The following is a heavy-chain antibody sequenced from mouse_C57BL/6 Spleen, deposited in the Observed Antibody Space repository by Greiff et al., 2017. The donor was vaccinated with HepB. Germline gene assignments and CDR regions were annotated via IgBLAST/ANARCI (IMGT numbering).Heavy chain of an antibody. D-gene: IGHD1-1*01. CDR3: TRGRVYYGSSYFDY. CDR1: GYTFTDYE. Sequence: LQESGAELVRPGASVTLSCKASGYTFTDYEMHWVKQTPVHGLEWIGAIDPETGGTAYNQKFKGKAILTADKSSSTAYMELRSLTSEDSAVYYCTRGRVYYGSSYFDYWGQGTTLTVSS. CDR2: IDPETGGT. J-gene: IGHJ2*01. V-gene: IGHV1-15*01.